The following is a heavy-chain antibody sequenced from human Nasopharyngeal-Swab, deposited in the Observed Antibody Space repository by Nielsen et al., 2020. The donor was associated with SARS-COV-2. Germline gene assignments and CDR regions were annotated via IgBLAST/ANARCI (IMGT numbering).Heavy chain of an antibody. Sequence: GEPLKISCAASGFITFAIEWVYWVRQVPGKGLVFVSRATADGTDTFYADSVKGRFTISRDNAKNAVYLEMNSLRVEDTAVYYCVVGSLAWGQGTMVTVSS. CDR1: GFITFAIEW. D-gene: IGHD6-13*01. J-gene: IGHJ3*01. CDR3: VVGSLA. V-gene: IGHV3-74*01. CDR2: ATADGTDT.